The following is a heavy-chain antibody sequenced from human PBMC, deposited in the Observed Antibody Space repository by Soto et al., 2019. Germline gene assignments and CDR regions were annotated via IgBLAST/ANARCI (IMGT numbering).Heavy chain of an antibody. CDR3: ARGKGSVVRGVIIRSPPDY. CDR2: INHSGST. Sequence: PSETLSLTCAVYGGSFSGYYWSWIRQPPGKGLEWIGEINHSGSTNYNPSLKSRVTISVDTSKNQFSLKLSSVTAADTAVYYCARGKGSVVRGVIIRSPPDYWGQGTLVTVSS. J-gene: IGHJ4*02. D-gene: IGHD3-10*01. V-gene: IGHV4-34*01. CDR1: GGSFSGYY.